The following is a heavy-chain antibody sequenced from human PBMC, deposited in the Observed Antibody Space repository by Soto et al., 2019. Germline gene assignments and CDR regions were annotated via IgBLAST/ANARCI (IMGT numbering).Heavy chain of an antibody. CDR2: IIPILGIA. D-gene: IGHD3-22*01. V-gene: IGHV1-69*02. CDR3: ARNDRGSSGYQKTNWYFDF. CDR1: GGTFSSYT. J-gene: IGHJ2*01. Sequence: QVQLVQSGAEVKKPGSSVKVSCKASGGTFSSYTISWVRQAPGQGLEWMGRIIPILGIANYAQKFQGRVTITADKSTSTAYMELSSLRSEDTAVYYCARNDRGSSGYQKTNWYFDFWGRGTLVTVSS.